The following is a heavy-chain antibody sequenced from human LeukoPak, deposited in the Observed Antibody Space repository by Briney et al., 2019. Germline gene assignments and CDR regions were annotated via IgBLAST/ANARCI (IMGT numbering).Heavy chain of an antibody. J-gene: IGHJ3*02. D-gene: IGHD3-9*01. Sequence: SETLSLTCTVSGGSISTSSYYWGWIRQPPGKGLEWIGCVYYTGRTFYIPSLESRVTISVDTSKNQFSLKLSSVTAADTAVYHCARVPELRYFDWSPDAFDIWGQGTMVTVSS. CDR3: ARVPELRYFDWSPDAFDI. V-gene: IGHV4-39*07. CDR1: GGSISTSSYY. CDR2: VYYTGRT.